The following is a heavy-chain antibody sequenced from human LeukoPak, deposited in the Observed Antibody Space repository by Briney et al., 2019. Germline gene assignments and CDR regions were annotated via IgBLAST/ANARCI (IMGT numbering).Heavy chain of an antibody. CDR3: ARGAVGSGYDY. V-gene: IGHV3-13*01. CDR2: IGTAGDT. D-gene: IGHD5-12*01. J-gene: IGHJ4*02. Sequence: GGSLRLSCAASGFTFSSYDMLWVRQATGKGLVWVSAIGTAGDTYYPGSVKSRFTISRENAKNSLYLQMNSLRAGDTAVYYCARGAVGSGYDYWGQGTLVTVSS. CDR1: GFTFSSYD.